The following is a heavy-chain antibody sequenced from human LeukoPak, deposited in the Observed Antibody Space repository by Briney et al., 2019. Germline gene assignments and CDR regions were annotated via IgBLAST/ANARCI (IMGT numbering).Heavy chain of an antibody. CDR1: GSSVSSDEYY. V-gene: IGHV4-31*03. D-gene: IGHD3-3*01. J-gene: IGHJ4*02. CDR2: VYYSGSS. CDR3: ARVKVLRFLEWFLDF. Sequence: SETLSLTCSVSGSSVSSDEYYWSWVRQHPGKGLEWIGYVYYSGSSYYIPPLESRVTMSVEVSKNQFSLELRSVTAADTAVYYCARVKVLRFLEWFLDFWGQGALATVSS.